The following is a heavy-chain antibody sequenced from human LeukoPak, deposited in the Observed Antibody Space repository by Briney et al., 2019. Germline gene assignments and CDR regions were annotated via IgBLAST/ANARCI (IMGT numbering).Heavy chain of an antibody. Sequence: SGGSLRLSCAVSGFTFSDYRMNWVRQPPGKGLEWISYISTGGDTIYYADSVKGRFTISSDNAKKSLYLQMNSLRAEDTAVYYCARGPPLFDPWGQGTLVTVSS. V-gene: IGHV3-48*01. CDR3: ARGPPLFDP. CDR2: ISTGGDTI. J-gene: IGHJ5*02. CDR1: GFTFSDYR.